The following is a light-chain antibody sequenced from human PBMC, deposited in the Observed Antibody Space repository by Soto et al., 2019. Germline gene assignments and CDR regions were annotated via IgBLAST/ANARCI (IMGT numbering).Light chain of an antibody. Sequence: DIQMTQSPSTLSASVGDRVTITCRASQSISSYLAWYQQRPGKAPKLLIYKASSLDSGVPSRFSGSGSGTGFTLTINSLQPDDFASDYSQHYNTYPPFGQGTKVEIK. CDR3: QHYNTYPP. CDR2: KAS. CDR1: QSISSY. V-gene: IGKV1-5*03. J-gene: IGKJ1*01.